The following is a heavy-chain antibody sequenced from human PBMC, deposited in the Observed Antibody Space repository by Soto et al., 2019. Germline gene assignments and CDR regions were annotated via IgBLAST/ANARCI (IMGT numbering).Heavy chain of an antibody. CDR1: GGSISSYY. J-gene: IGHJ5*02. CDR3: ARAPYYDFWSGYSDWFDP. Sequence: SLTCTVSGGSISSYYWSWIRRPPGKGLEWIGYIYYSGSTNYNASLKSRVTISVDTSKNQFSLKLSSVTAADTAVYYCARAPYYDFWSGYSDWFDPWGQGTLFTVSS. D-gene: IGHD3-3*01. V-gene: IGHV4-59*01. CDR2: IYYSGST.